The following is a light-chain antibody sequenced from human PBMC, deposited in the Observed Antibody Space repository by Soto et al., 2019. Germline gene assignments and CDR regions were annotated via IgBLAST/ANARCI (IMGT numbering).Light chain of an antibody. Sequence: QSVLAQPASVSGSPGQSITISCTGTASDIGNYNWVSWYQQYPGKAPKLMIYAVNNRPSGVSNRFSASKSGNTASLTISGLQAEDEADYYCSSYRAYSTLWVFGGGTKGTVL. CDR2: AVN. CDR3: SSYRAYSTLWV. CDR1: ASDIGNYNW. J-gene: IGLJ3*02. V-gene: IGLV2-14*01.